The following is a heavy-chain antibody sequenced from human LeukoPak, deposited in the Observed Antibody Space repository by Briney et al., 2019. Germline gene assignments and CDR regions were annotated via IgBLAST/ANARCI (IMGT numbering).Heavy chain of an antibody. CDR2: IRYDGSNK. CDR3: AKDQEMATISDY. Sequence: GGSLRLSCAASGFTFSSYGMHWVRQAPGKGLVWVAFIRYDGSNKYYADSVKGRFTISRDNSKNTLYLQMNSLRAEDTAVYYCAKDQEMATISDYWGQGTLVTVSS. D-gene: IGHD5-24*01. CDR1: GFTFSSYG. J-gene: IGHJ4*02. V-gene: IGHV3-30*02.